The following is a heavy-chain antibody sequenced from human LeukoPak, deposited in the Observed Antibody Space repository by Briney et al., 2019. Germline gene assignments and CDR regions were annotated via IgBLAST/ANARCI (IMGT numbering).Heavy chain of an antibody. Sequence: ASVKVSCKASGYTFSNYGISWVRQAPGQGPEWMGWISTYDGATYYPQRLQGRVTMTTDTSTSTPYMELRSLRSDDTAVYYCARASYYGSGSYYALRFDPWGQGTLVPVSS. D-gene: IGHD3-10*01. CDR3: ARASYYGSGSYYALRFDP. CDR2: ISTYDGAT. CDR1: GYTFSNYG. V-gene: IGHV1-18*01. J-gene: IGHJ5*02.